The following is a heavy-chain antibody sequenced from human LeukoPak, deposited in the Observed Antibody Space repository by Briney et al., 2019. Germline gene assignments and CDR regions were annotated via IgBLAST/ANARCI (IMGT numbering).Heavy chain of an antibody. CDR2: IYYSGST. CDR3: ARNLIPEQLVLNF. V-gene: IGHV4-39*07. CDR1: GGSISSSSYY. Sequence: PSETLSLTCTVSGGSISSSSYYWGWIRQPPGKGLEWIGSIYYSGSTYYNPSLKSRVTISVDTSKNQFSLKLSSVTAADTAVYYCARNLIPEQLVLNFWGQGTLVTVSS. D-gene: IGHD6-13*01. J-gene: IGHJ4*02.